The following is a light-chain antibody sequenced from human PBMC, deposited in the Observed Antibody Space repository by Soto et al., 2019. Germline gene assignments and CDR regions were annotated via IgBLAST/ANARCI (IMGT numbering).Light chain of an antibody. CDR3: SSYTSSSNLV. Sequence: QSVLTQPASVSGSPGQSITISCTGTSSDVGGYNYVSWYQQHPGKAPKLMIYEVSNRPSGVSNRFSGSKSGNTASLTISVIQSEDVGDYECSSYTSSSNLVFCGGTK. CDR1: SSDVGGYNY. J-gene: IGLJ2*01. CDR2: EVS. V-gene: IGLV2-14*01.